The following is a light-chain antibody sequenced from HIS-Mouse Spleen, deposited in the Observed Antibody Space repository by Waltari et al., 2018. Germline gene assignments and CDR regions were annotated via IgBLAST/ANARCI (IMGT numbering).Light chain of an antibody. CDR1: SSDVGSYNL. J-gene: IGLJ3*02. CDR3: CSYAGSSTWV. Sequence: QSALTQPASVSGSPGQSITISCTGTSSDVGSYNLVSWYQPHPGKAPKLMLYEGSKRPSVVSNRLSGSKSGHTASLTISGLQAEDEADYYCCSYAGSSTWVFGGGTKLTVL. CDR2: EGS. V-gene: IGLV2-23*01.